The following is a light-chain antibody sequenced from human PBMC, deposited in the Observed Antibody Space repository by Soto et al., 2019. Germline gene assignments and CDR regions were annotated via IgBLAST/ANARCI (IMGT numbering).Light chain of an antibody. V-gene: IGKV3-15*01. CDR3: QQYNNWPLLT. Sequence: EIVMTQSPATLSVSPEERATLSCRASQSVSSNLAWYQQKPGQAPRLLIYGASTRATVIPARFSGSGSGTEFTLTISSLQSEDFAVYYCQQYNNWPLLTFGGGTKV. J-gene: IGKJ4*01. CDR1: QSVSSN. CDR2: GAS.